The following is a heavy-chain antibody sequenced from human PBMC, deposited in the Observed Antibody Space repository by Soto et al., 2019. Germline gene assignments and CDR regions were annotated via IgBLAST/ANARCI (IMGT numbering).Heavy chain of an antibody. CDR1: GFTSSSYA. D-gene: IGHD1-1*01. CDR2: ISGRGSNT. CDR3: AKAGFERLYFDQ. J-gene: IGHJ4*02. Sequence: LRLSCAASGFTSSSYAMSWVRQAPGKGLGWVSAISGRGSNTYYADSVKGRFTISRDNSKNTLFLQMNSLRAEDTAVYYCAKAGFERLYFDQWGRGTLVTVSS. V-gene: IGHV3-23*01.